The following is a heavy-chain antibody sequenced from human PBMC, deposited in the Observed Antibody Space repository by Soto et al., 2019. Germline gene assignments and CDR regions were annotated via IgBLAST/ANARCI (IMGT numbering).Heavy chain of an antibody. CDR3: AREKAFGYDFPDAFYI. CDR1: GYTFTSYG. Sequence: QVQLVQSGAEVKKPGASVKVSCKASGYTFTSYGISWVRQAPGQGLEWMGWISAYNGNTNYAQKLQGRVTMTTDTTTSKAYIELRSLRTYDTAVYYRAREKAFGYDFPDAFYIWGQGAMVTVSS. V-gene: IGHV1-18*04. CDR2: ISAYNGNT. D-gene: IGHD3-3*01. J-gene: IGHJ3*02.